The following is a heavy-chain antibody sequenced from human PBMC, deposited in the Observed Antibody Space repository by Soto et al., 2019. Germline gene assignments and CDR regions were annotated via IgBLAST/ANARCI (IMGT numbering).Heavy chain of an antibody. V-gene: IGHV4-59*01. CDR3: ARDRVDNWGDYYFDF. Sequence: PSETLSLTCTVSGGSLSSYYWSWIRQPPGKGLEWIGYIYYSGSTNYNPSLKSRVTISVDTSKNQFSLKLSSVTAADTAVYYCARDRVDNWGDYYFDFWGQGTLVTVSS. CDR1: GGSLSSYY. D-gene: IGHD1-1*01. J-gene: IGHJ4*02. CDR2: IYYSGST.